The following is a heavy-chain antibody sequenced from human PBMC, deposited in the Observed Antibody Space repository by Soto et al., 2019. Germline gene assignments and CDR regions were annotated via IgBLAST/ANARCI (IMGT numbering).Heavy chain of an antibody. CDR1: GYSFTSYW. CDR3: ARHPVGYYYYMDV. Sequence: PGXSLKISCKGSGYSFTSYWIGWVRQMPGKGLEWMGIIYPGDSDTRYSPSFQGQVTISADKSISTAYLQWSSLKASDTAMYYCARHPVGYYYYMDVWGKGTTVTVSS. V-gene: IGHV5-51*01. D-gene: IGHD1-26*01. J-gene: IGHJ6*03. CDR2: IYPGDSDT.